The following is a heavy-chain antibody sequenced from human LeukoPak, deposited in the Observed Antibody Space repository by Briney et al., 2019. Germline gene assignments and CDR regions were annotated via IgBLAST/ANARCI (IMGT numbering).Heavy chain of an antibody. V-gene: IGHV3-11*01. D-gene: IGHD3-10*01. CDR1: GFPFSDYY. J-gene: IGHJ4*02. Sequence: GGSLRLSCAASGFPFSDYYMSWIRQAPGKGLEWVSYISSSGSTIYYADSVKGRFTISRDNAKNSLYLQMNSLRAEDTAVYYCASHSYYYGSGSSYDYWGQGTLVTVSS. CDR2: ISSSGSTI. CDR3: ASHSYYYGSGSSYDY.